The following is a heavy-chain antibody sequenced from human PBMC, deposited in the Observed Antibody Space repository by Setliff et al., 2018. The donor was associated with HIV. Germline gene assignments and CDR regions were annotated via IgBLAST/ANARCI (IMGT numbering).Heavy chain of an antibody. V-gene: IGHV4-39*01. CDR2: IHYTGGT. CDR1: GSTISSSNYY. CDR3: ARQFQYYYMYV. J-gene: IGHJ6*03. Sequence: PSETMSLTCSVSGSTISSSNYYWGWIRQPPGKGLEWIGSIHYTGGTHYNPSFKSRASFSLDTSKNQFSLRLGSVTAADTAVYYCARQFQYYYMYVWGKGTPVTVSS.